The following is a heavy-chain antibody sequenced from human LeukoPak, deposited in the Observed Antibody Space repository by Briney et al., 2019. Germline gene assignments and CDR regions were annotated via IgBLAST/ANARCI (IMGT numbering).Heavy chain of an antibody. CDR1: GFTFSSYS. V-gene: IGHV3-21*01. CDR2: ISSTGSYI. J-gene: IGHJ3*02. Sequence: GGSLRLSCAASGFTFSSYSMSWVRQAPGKGLEWVSFISSTGSYIYYADSLKGRFTVSRDNANNSLYLQMSSLRAEDTAVYYCARGDAFHIWGQGTMVTVSS. CDR3: ARGDAFHI.